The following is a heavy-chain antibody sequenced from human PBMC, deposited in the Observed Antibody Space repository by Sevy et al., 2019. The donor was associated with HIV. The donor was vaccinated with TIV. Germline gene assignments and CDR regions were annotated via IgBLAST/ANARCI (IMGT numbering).Heavy chain of an antibody. D-gene: IGHD2-8*01. J-gene: IGHJ4*02. V-gene: IGHV3-23*01. CDR2: ICFGGGTL. CDR1: GFQFSVYT. CDR3: VREGCTQPHDY. Sequence: GGPLSLSLQAFGFQFSVYTLPWVRQAQGRGLEWVSIICFGGGTLHYPDSVMGRFTISRDNSKNTLYLQMNSLRVDDTAVYYCVREGCTQPHDYWGQGTLVTVSS.